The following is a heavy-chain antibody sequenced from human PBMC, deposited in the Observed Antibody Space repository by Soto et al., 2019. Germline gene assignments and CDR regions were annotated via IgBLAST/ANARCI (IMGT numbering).Heavy chain of an antibody. CDR1: GGSIRNYY. CDR2: MHYSGSS. Sequence: QVQLQESGPGLVKPSETLSLICTVSGGSIRNYYWSWIRQPPGKGLEWIGYMHYSGSSNYNPSLKRLVTISVDRSKSQFSLKLSSVTAADTAVYYCARVPITAAVWFDPWGQGTLVTVSS. CDR3: ARVPITAAVWFDP. V-gene: IGHV4-59*01. D-gene: IGHD6-25*01. J-gene: IGHJ5*02.